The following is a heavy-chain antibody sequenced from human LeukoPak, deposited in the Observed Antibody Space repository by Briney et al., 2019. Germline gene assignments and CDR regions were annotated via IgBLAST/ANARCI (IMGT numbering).Heavy chain of an antibody. CDR2: INHSGGST. CDR3: AKDHTVYYDSSGYCYFDS. D-gene: IGHD3-22*01. J-gene: IGHJ4*02. Sequence: GGSLRLSCAASGVTFSSYAMSWVRQAPGKGLEWISEINHSGGSTYYADSVKGRFTIYRDNSKNTLSLHINSLRAEDTAVYYCAKDHTVYYDSSGYCYFDSWGQGTLVTVSS. CDR1: GVTFSSYA. V-gene: IGHV3-23*01.